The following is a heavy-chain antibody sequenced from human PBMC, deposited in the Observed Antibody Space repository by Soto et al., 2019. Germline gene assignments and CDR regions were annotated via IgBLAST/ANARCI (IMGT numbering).Heavy chain of an antibody. V-gene: IGHV1-3*01. J-gene: IGHJ5*02. CDR1: GYTFTSYA. CDR3: ARVVPGTTFRDNWFDP. D-gene: IGHD1-1*01. CDR2: INVANGNT. Sequence: ASVKVSCKASGYTFTSYAMHWVRQAPGQRLEWMGWINVANGNTKYSQKFQGRVTITRDTSASTAYMELSSLRSEDTAVYYCARVVPGTTFRDNWFDPWGQGTLVTVSS.